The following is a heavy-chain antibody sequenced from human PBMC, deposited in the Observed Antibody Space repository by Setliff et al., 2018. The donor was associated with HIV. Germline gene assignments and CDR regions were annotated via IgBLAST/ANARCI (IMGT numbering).Heavy chain of an antibody. V-gene: IGHV4-61*09. CDR2: IYTSGST. CDR3: ARDQGELLHYYYYGMDV. D-gene: IGHD1-26*01. J-gene: IGHJ6*02. Sequence: PSETLSLTCTVSGGSISSGSYYWSWIRQPAGKGLEWIGHIYTSGSTNYNPSLKSRVTISVDTSKNQFSLKLSSVTAADTAVYYCARDQGELLHYYYYGMDVWGQGTTVTVSS. CDR1: GGSISSGSYY.